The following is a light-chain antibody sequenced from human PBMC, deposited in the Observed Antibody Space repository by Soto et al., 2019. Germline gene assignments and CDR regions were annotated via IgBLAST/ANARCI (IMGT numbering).Light chain of an antibody. CDR3: QKYNNWPYT. V-gene: IGKV3-15*01. CDR2: GAS. CDR1: QSVSSN. J-gene: IGKJ2*01. Sequence: EIVMTQSPATLSVSPGERATLSCGAGQSVSSNLAWYQQKPGQAPRLLIYGASTRATGIPARISGSGSGTEFTLTLSSLQSEDSAVYYCQKYNNWPYTFGQGTNLEIK.